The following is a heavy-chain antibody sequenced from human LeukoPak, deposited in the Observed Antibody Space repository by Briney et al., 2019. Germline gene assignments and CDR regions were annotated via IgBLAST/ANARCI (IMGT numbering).Heavy chain of an antibody. J-gene: IGHJ4*02. V-gene: IGHV3-21*01. Sequence: GGSLRLSCAASGLTFSSYSMKWVGQAPGKGVEWVSSISSSSIYLYYAPSLHPRFPISRHNAKNSLYLQMNSLSAEDTAVYYCASPRYDFWSGPTPIFDYWGQGTLVTVSS. CDR1: GLTFSSYS. CDR2: ISSSSIYL. D-gene: IGHD3-3*01. CDR3: ASPRYDFWSGPTPIFDY.